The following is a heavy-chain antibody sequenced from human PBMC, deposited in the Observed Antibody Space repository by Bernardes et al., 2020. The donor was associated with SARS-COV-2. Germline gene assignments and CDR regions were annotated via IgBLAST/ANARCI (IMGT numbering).Heavy chain of an antibody. J-gene: IGHJ6*03. Sequence: GGSLRLSCAASGFMFSDHYMDWVRKAPGKGLEWVGRIRNKARSYTTEYAAAVRGRFSISRDDSEKSLYLQMNSLETGDTAVYYCAQSVGPGNPYMDVWGKGTTVTVSS. CDR2: IRNKARSYTT. CDR3: AQSVGPGNPYMDV. V-gene: IGHV3-72*01. CDR1: GFMFSDHY.